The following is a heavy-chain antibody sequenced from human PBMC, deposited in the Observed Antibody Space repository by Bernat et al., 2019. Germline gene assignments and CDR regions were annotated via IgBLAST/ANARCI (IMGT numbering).Heavy chain of an antibody. V-gene: IGHV3-30*01. CDR3: ARDSIAVAGRGYPGFGLDP. Sequence: QVQLVESGGGVVQPGRSLRLSCAASGFTFSSYAMPWVRQAPGKGLEWVAVISYDGSNKYYADSVKGRFTISRDNSKNTLYLQMNSLRAEDTAVYYCARDSIAVAGRGYPGFGLDPWGQGTLVTVSS. CDR1: GFTFSSYA. J-gene: IGHJ5*02. CDR2: ISYDGSNK. D-gene: IGHD6-19*01.